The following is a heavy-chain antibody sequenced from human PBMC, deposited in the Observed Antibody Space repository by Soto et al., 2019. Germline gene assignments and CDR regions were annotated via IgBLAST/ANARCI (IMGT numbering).Heavy chain of an antibody. J-gene: IGHJ4*02. Sequence: QVQLVQSGPEVRNLGASLKASCPTSVNTFTRHGLTWGRQAPGQGLEWMGWISTYDVNTHYAQNFQGRVTMTADTSASTVYMELTSLRPDDTAIYFCAREGRIGWLGIDHWGQGTLVTVSS. V-gene: IGHV1-18*01. D-gene: IGHD6-19*01. CDR2: ISTYDVNT. CDR3: AREGRIGWLGIDH. CDR1: VNTFTRHG.